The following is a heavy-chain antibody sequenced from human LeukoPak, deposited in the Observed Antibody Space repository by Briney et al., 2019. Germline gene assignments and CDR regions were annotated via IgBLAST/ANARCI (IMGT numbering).Heavy chain of an antibody. CDR3: ARDGGYYSFDY. CDR1: GFTFSSYD. CDR2: IGTAGDT. Sequence: PGGSLRLSCAASGFTFSSYDMHWVRQATGKGLEWVSAIGTAGDTYYPGSVKGRFTISRENAKNSLYLQMNSLRAEDTAVYYCARDGGYYSFDYWGQGTLVTVPS. D-gene: IGHD1-26*01. J-gene: IGHJ4*02. V-gene: IGHV3-13*01.